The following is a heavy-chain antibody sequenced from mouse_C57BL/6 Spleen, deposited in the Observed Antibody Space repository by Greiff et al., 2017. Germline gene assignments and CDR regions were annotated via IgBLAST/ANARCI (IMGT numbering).Heavy chain of an antibody. CDR3: ARQDYYGSSFDY. J-gene: IGHJ2*01. Sequence: QVQLQQPGAELVKPGASVKLSCKASGYTFTSYWMHWVKQRPGQGLEWIGMIHPNSGSTNYNEKFKSKATLTVDKSSSTAYMQLSSLTSEDSAVYYCARQDYYGSSFDYWGQGNTLTVSS. D-gene: IGHD1-1*01. V-gene: IGHV1-64*01. CDR1: GYTFTSYW. CDR2: IHPNSGST.